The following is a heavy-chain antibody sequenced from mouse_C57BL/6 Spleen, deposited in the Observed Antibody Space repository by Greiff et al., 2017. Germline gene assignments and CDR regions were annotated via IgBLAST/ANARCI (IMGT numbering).Heavy chain of an antibody. D-gene: IGHD1-1*01. Sequence: EVQLQQSGPELVKPGASVKISCKASGYTFTDYYMNWVKPSHGKSLEWIGDINPNNGGTSYNQKFKGKATLTVDKSSSTAYMELRSLTSEDSAVYYCARDYGSSLLFAYWGQGTLVTVSA. J-gene: IGHJ3*01. CDR3: ARDYGSSLLFAY. V-gene: IGHV1-26*01. CDR1: GYTFTDYY. CDR2: INPNNGGT.